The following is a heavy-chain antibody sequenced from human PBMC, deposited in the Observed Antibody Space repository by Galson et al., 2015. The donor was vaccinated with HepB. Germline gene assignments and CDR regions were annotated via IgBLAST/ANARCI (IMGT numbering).Heavy chain of an antibody. V-gene: IGHV1-46*01. CDR2: INPSGGST. CDR3: AREIVMEELGRYYYYGMDV. Sequence: SVKVSCKASGYTFTSYYMHWVRQAPGQGLEWMGIINPSGGSTSYAQKFQGRVTMARDTSTGTVYMELSSLRSEDTAVYYCAREIVMEELGRYYYYGMDVWGQGTTVTVSS. J-gene: IGHJ6*02. CDR1: GYTFTSYY. D-gene: IGHD2-21*01.